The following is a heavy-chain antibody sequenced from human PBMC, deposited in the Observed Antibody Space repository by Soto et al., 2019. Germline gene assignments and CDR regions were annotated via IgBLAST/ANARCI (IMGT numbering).Heavy chain of an antibody. J-gene: IGHJ4*02. CDR2: IHRDGSEK. CDR1: AFTFSSYW. V-gene: IGHV3-7*03. Sequence: PGGSLRLSCAASAFTFSSYWMAWVRQAPGKGLEWVANIHRDGSEKYYLDSVKGRFTISRDNAKNLVFLEMNSLRAEDTAVYYCARSIAARLPYFDYWGQGTRVTVSS. D-gene: IGHD6-6*01. CDR3: ARSIAARLPYFDY.